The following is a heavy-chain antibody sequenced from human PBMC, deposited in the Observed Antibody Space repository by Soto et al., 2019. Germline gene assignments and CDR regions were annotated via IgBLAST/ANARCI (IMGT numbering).Heavy chain of an antibody. Sequence: SETLSLTCTVSGGSIRGGDRSRSWIRQSPGKGLEWIGYISYSGSTYYNPSLRSRVTLSVDTSKNQFSLNLTSVTAADTAVYFCAREPRRDLRSGELSSKYGMDVWGQGTTVTVSS. V-gene: IGHV4-30-4*01. J-gene: IGHJ6*02. CDR1: GGSIRGGDRS. CDR2: ISYSGST. D-gene: IGHD3-16*02. CDR3: AREPRRDLRSGELSSKYGMDV.